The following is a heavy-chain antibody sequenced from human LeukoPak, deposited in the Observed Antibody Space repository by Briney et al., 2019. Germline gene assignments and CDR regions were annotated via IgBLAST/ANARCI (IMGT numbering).Heavy chain of an antibody. D-gene: IGHD6-25*01. J-gene: IGHJ4*02. Sequence: PGGSLRLSCAASGFTFDDYGMSWVRQAPGKGLEWVSGINWNGGSTGYADSVKGRFTISRDNAKNSLYLQMNSLRAEDTAVYYCASHPGSSAAIDYWGQGTLVTVSS. V-gene: IGHV3-20*04. CDR1: GFTFDDYG. CDR2: INWNGGST. CDR3: ASHPGSSAAIDY.